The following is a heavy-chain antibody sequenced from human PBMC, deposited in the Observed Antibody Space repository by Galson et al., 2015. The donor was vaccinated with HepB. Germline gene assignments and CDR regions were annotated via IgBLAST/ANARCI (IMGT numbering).Heavy chain of an antibody. CDR1: GTFSSYA. D-gene: IGHD3-16*02. CDR2: ISPSGGST. Sequence: SLRLSCAASGTFSSYAMSWVRQAPGKGLEWVSSISPSGGSTYYADSVKGRFTISRDISKNTLYLQLKSLRAEDTAVYYCAKLSDVWGLGTTVTVSS. V-gene: IGHV3-23*01. CDR3: AKLSDV. J-gene: IGHJ6*02.